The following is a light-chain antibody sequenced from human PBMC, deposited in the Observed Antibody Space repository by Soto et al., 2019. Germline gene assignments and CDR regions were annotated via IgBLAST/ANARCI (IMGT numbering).Light chain of an antibody. CDR3: QHYDDLIFT. CDR2: DAS. CDR1: QDISNY. J-gene: IGKJ3*01. V-gene: IGKV1-33*01. Sequence: DIQMTQSPSSLSASVGDRVTITCQASQDISNYLNWDQQKPGRAPKLLIYDASNLETGVPSRFSGSGSGTDFTFTISSLQPDDFSIYYCQHYDDLIFTFGPGTRV.